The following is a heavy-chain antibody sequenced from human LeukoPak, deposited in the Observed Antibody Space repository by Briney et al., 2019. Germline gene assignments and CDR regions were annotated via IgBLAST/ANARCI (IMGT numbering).Heavy chain of an antibody. V-gene: IGHV4-59*08. D-gene: IGHD3-10*01. CDR1: GGSISSYY. J-gene: IGHJ4*02. CDR3: ANLLYYYGSRTFDY. CDR2: IYHSGST. Sequence: SETLSLTCTVSGGSISSYYWSWIRQPPGKGLEWIGNIYHSGSTHYNPSLKSRVTISVDTSKNQFSLKLSSVTAADTAVYYCANLLYYYGSRTFDYWGQGTLVTVSS.